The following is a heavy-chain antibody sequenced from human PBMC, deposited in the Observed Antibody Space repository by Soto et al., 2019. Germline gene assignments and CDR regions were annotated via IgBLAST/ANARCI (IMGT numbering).Heavy chain of an antibody. D-gene: IGHD5-18*01. V-gene: IGHV3-23*01. Sequence: GGSLRLSCAASGFTFSSYAMSWVRQAPGKGLEWVSGISGSGGSTYYADSVKDRFTISRDNSRNTLDLQMNNLRTEDTGVYFCARDIYSYGSVGTPDIWGQGTMVTVSS. CDR2: ISGSGGST. J-gene: IGHJ3*02. CDR1: GFTFSSYA. CDR3: ARDIYSYGSVGTPDI.